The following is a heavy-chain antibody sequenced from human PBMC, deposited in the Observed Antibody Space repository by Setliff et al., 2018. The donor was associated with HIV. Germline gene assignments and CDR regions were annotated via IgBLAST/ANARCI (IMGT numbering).Heavy chain of an antibody. V-gene: IGHV4-38-2*02. CDR3: AREIPQIAVAGTGFDY. J-gene: IGHJ4*02. Sequence: SETLSLTCTVSGYSISSGYYWGWIRQPPGKGLEWIGSIYHSGSTYYNPSLQSRVTISVDTSKNQFSLKLSSVTAADTAVYYCAREIPQIAVAGTGFDYWGQGTLVTVSS. D-gene: IGHD6-19*01. CDR2: IYHSGST. CDR1: GYSISSGYY.